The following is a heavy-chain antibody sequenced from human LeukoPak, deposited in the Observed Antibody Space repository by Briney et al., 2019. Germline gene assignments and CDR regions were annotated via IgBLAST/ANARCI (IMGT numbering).Heavy chain of an antibody. CDR1: GYTFTSYG. J-gene: IGHJ4*02. Sequence: GASVKVSCKASGYTFTSYGISWVRQAPGQGLEWMGWISTYNGDTNYAQKLQGRVTMTTDTSTRTAYMELRSLISDDTAVYYCARVHMDTAMAFDYWGQGTLVTVSS. CDR2: ISTYNGDT. V-gene: IGHV1-18*01. D-gene: IGHD5-18*01. CDR3: ARVHMDTAMAFDY.